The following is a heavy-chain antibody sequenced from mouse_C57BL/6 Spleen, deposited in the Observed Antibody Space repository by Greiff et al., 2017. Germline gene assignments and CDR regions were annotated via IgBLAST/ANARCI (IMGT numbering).Heavy chain of an antibody. CDR2: ISSGSSTI. V-gene: IGHV5-17*01. J-gene: IGHJ2*01. CDR3: AREDYYGSSFDD. CDR1: GFTFSDYG. D-gene: IGHD1-1*01. Sequence: EVMLVESGGGLVKPGGSLKLSCAASGFTFSDYGMHWVRQAPEKGLEWVAYISSGSSTIYYADTVKGRFTISRDNAKNTRFLQMTSLRSEDTAMYYCAREDYYGSSFDDWGQGTTLTVSS.